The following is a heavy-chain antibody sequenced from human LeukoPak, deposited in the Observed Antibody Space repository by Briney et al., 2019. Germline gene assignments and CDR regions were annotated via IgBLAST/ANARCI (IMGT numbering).Heavy chain of an antibody. CDR3: AKMRGQYYHSYYMDA. J-gene: IGHJ6*03. CDR2: GGSGGST. Sequence: GGSLRLSCAASGFIFSSYAMSWVRQAPGKGLEWVSYGGSGGSTYYADSVKGRFTVTRDNSKSTLYLQMNSLTAEDTAVYYCAKMRGQYYHSYYMDAWGKGTTVTVSS. CDR1: GFIFSSYA. V-gene: IGHV3-23*01.